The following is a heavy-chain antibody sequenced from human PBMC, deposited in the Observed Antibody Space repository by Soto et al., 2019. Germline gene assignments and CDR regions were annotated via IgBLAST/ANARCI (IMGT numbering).Heavy chain of an antibody. CDR1: GFTFSSYA. CDR2: ISGSGGST. Sequence: GGSLRLSCAASGFTFSSYAMSWVRQAPGKGLEWVSAISGSGGSTYYADSVKGRFTISRDNSKNTLYLQMNSLRAEDTAVYYCASDVAYCTNGVCSDYWGQGTLVTVSS. V-gene: IGHV3-23*01. CDR3: ASDVAYCTNGVCSDY. J-gene: IGHJ4*02. D-gene: IGHD2-8*01.